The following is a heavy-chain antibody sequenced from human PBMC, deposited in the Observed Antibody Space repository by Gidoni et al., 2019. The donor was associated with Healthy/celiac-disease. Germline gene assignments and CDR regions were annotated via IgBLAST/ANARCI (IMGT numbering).Heavy chain of an antibody. J-gene: IGHJ4*02. Sequence: QVQLQESGPGLVKPSGTLSLTCTVSGGSIRSSNWWSWVRQPPGKGLEWIGESYHSVSTNDNPSLKSRVTISVDKSKTQFSLKLSSVTAADTAVYYCARVTYCGGDCYYYFDYWGQGTLVTVSS. V-gene: IGHV4-4*02. D-gene: IGHD2-21*02. CDR2: SYHSVST. CDR3: ARVTYCGGDCYYYFDY. CDR1: GGSIRSSNW.